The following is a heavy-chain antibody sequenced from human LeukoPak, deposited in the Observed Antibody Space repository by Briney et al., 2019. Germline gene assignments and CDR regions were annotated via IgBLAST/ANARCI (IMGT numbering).Heavy chain of an antibody. D-gene: IGHD3-10*01. V-gene: IGHV3-74*01. CDR2: INSDGSST. CDR1: GFTFSSYW. Sequence: GGSLRLSCVASGFTFSSYWMHWVHQAPGKGLVWVSRINSDGSSTSYADSVKGRFTISRDNAKNSLYLQMNSLRAEDTALYYCAKAMVRGAPYYFDYWGQGTLVTVSS. CDR3: AKAMVRGAPYYFDY. J-gene: IGHJ4*02.